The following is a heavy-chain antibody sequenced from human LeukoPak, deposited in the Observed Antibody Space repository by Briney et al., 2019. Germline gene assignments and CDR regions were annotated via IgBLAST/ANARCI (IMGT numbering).Heavy chain of an antibody. CDR1: GGSISSYY. CDR2: IYYSGST. CDR3: ARDRRYCSGGSCYNRYYYGMDV. J-gene: IGHJ6*02. D-gene: IGHD2-15*01. Sequence: PSESPSLTCTVSGGSISSYYWSWIRQPPGKGLEWIGYIYYSGSTNYNPSLKSRVTISVDTSKNQFSLKLSSVTAADTAVYYCARDRRYCSGGSCYNRYYYGMDVWGQGTTVTVSS. V-gene: IGHV4-59*01.